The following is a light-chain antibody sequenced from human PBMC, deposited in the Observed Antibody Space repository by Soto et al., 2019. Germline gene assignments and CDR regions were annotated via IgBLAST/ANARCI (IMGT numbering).Light chain of an antibody. CDR3: QSYDSSLSAL. V-gene: IGLV1-40*01. CDR1: SSNIGAGYD. Sequence: QSVLTQPPSVSGAPGQRVTISCTGSSSNIGAGYDVHWYQQLPGTAPKLLIYGSSNRPSGVPDRFSGSKSGTSASLAITGLQAEDEAGYYCQSYDSSLSALFGGGTKLTVL. CDR2: GSS. J-gene: IGLJ3*02.